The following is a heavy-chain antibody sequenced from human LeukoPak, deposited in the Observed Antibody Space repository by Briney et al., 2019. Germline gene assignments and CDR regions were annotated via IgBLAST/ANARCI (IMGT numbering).Heavy chain of an antibody. Sequence: GGSLRLSCAASGFTFSSYWMLWVRQAPGKGLVWVSRINSDGSSTSYADSVKGRFTISRDNAKNSLYLQMNSLRAEDTALYYCARAGLAGTRAFDIWGQGTMVTVSS. CDR1: GFTFSSYW. CDR2: INSDGSST. J-gene: IGHJ3*02. D-gene: IGHD1-7*01. V-gene: IGHV3-74*01. CDR3: ARAGLAGTRAFDI.